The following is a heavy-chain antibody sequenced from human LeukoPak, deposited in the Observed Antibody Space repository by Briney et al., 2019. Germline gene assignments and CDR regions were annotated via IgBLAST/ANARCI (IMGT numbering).Heavy chain of an antibody. J-gene: IGHJ6*02. CDR1: GYTFTSYD. Sequence: ASVKVSCKASGYTFTSYDINWVRQATGQGLEWMGWMNPNSGNTGYAQKFQGRVTMTRNTSISTAYTELSSLRSEDTAVYYCAGDRITIFGVAPGSYGMDVWGQGTTVTVSS. CDR3: AGDRITIFGVAPGSYGMDV. D-gene: IGHD3-3*01. CDR2: MNPNSGNT. V-gene: IGHV1-8*01.